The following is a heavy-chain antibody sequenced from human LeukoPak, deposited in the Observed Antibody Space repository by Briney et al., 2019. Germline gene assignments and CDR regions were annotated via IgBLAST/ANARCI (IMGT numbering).Heavy chain of an antibody. D-gene: IGHD3-3*01. CDR3: ARDWLGVSTIFGVISYYYYMDV. V-gene: IGHV3-21*01. J-gene: IGHJ6*03. Sequence: PGGSLRLSCAASRFTFSSYSMNWVRQAPGKGLEWVSSISSFGSYIYYADSVKGRFTISRDNAKNPLYLQMNSLRAEDTAVYYCARDWLGVSTIFGVISYYYYMDVWGKGTTVTVSS. CDR2: ISSFGSYI. CDR1: RFTFSSYS.